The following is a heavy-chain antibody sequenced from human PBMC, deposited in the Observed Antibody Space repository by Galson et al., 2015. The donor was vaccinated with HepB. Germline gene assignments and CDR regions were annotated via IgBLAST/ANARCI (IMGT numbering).Heavy chain of an antibody. CDR3: ARVADSHYGDPTHFDS. V-gene: IGHV3-11*06. D-gene: IGHD4-17*01. J-gene: IGHJ4*02. CDR1: GFTFRDYY. Sequence: SLRLSCAASGFTFRDYYMSWIRQTPGKGLEWLSYISSNTGTYTNYADSVKGRLTISRDNAENSLYLQMSSLRVEDTAVYYCARVADSHYGDPTHFDSWGQGTLVTVSS. CDR2: ISSNTGTYT.